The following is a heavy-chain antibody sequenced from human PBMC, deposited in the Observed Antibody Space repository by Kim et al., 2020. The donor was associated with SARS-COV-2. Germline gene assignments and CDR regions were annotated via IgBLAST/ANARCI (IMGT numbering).Heavy chain of an antibody. D-gene: IGHD3-10*01. CDR3: ARHYYGSGSYCDY. V-gene: IGHV4-39*01. J-gene: IGHJ4*02. Sequence: YNPSLKSRVTISVDTSKNQFSLKLSSVTAADTAVYYCARHYYGSGSYCDYWGQGTLVTVSS.